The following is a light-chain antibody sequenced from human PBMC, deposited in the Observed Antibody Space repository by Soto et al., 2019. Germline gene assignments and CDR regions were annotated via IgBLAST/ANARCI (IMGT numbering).Light chain of an antibody. CDR1: QSVSSSY. J-gene: IGKJ1*01. V-gene: IGKV3-20*01. Sequence: EIVLTQSPGTLSLSPGERATLSCRASQSVSSSYLAWYQQKPGQAPRLLISGASSRATGITDRFSGSGSGTDFTLIISRLEPEDFAVYYCQQYGSSPPTFGQGTKVEIK. CDR2: GAS. CDR3: QQYGSSPPT.